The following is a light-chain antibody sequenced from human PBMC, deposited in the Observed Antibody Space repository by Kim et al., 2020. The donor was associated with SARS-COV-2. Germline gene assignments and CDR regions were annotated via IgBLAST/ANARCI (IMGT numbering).Light chain of an antibody. Sequence: VAPEQTARITCGGNKIGTKSVHWYQQKSDQAPILVIYYDTERPSGIPERLSGSKSGNTATLTISRVEAGDEADYYCQVWDSNYHVVFGGGTQLTVL. J-gene: IGLJ2*01. CDR3: QVWDSNYHVV. V-gene: IGLV3-21*04. CDR1: KIGTKS. CDR2: YDT.